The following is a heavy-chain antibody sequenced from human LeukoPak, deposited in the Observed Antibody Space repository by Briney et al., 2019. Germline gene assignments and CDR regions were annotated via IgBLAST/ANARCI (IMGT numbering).Heavy chain of an antibody. D-gene: IGHD3-22*01. V-gene: IGHV4-39*07. Sequence: SETLSLTCTVSGGSISSYYWGWLRQPPGKGLEWIGSIYYSGSTYYNPSLKSRVTISVDTSKNQFSLKLSSVTAADTAVYYCAREGGTMIVVNWGQGTLVTVSS. CDR3: AREGGTMIVVN. CDR1: GGSISSYY. J-gene: IGHJ4*02. CDR2: IYYSGST.